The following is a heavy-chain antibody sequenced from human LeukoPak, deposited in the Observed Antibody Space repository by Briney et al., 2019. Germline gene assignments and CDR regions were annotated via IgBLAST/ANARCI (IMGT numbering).Heavy chain of an antibody. Sequence: GASVKVSCKVSGYTLTELSMHWVRQAPGKGLEWMGGFDPEDGETIYAQKFQGRVTMTEDTSTDTAYMELSSLRSEDTAVYYCATPYDYVWGSYRYHLDYWGQGTLVTVSS. V-gene: IGHV1-24*01. J-gene: IGHJ4*02. CDR1: GYTLTELS. CDR2: FDPEDGET. CDR3: ATPYDYVWGSYRYHLDY. D-gene: IGHD3-16*02.